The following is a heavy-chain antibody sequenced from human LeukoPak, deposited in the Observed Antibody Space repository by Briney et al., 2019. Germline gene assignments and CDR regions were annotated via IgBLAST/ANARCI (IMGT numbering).Heavy chain of an antibody. D-gene: IGHD6-13*01. Sequence: GGSLRLSCAASGFTFSSYDMSWVRQAPGKGLEWVSGISGSGDSTNYADSVKGRFTISRDNSKNMLYLQMNSLRAEDTAVYYCAKAPMGSSWGNYYYGMDVWGQGTTVTVSS. J-gene: IGHJ6*02. CDR3: AKAPMGSSWGNYYYGMDV. V-gene: IGHV3-23*01. CDR1: GFTFSSYD. CDR2: ISGSGDST.